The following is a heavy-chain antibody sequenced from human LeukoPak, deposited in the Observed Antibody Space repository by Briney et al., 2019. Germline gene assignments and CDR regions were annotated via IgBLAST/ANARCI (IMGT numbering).Heavy chain of an antibody. V-gene: IGHV1-8*01. CDR3: VVDSVGATNAFDY. CDR1: GYTFTSYD. CDR2: MNPNSGNT. Sequence: ASVKVSCKASGYTFTSYDINWVRQATGQGLGWMGWMNPNSGNTGYAQKFQGRVTMTRNTSINTAYMELSSLRSEDTAVYYCVVDSVGATNAFDYWGQGTLVTVSS. D-gene: IGHD1-26*01. J-gene: IGHJ4*02.